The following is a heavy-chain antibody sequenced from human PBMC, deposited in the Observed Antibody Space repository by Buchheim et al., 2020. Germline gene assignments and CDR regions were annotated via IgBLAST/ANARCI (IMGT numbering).Heavy chain of an antibody. CDR1: GFTFSSYW. CDR3: VRFGIVPPIYYFDY. Sequence: EVQLVESGGGLVQPGGSLRLSCAASGFTFSSYWMSWVRQAPGKGLEWVANIKEDGTEVHFVDSVKGRFFISRDNARNSLYLQLNSLRVEDSAMYYCVRFGIVPPIYYFDYWGQGT. J-gene: IGHJ4*02. CDR2: IKEDGTEV. V-gene: IGHV3-7*01. D-gene: IGHD2/OR15-2a*01.